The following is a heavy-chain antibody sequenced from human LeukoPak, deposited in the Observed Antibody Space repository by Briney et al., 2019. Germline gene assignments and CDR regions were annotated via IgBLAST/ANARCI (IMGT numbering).Heavy chain of an antibody. V-gene: IGHV3-9*01. J-gene: IGHJ4*02. CDR1: GFTFDDYA. CDR3: AKDTAPIAAAGDFDY. D-gene: IGHD6-13*01. CDR2: ISWNSGSI. Sequence: PGGSLRLSCAASGFTFDDYAMPWVRQAPGKGLEWVSGISWNSGSIGYADSVKGRFTISRDNAKNSLYLQMNSLRAEDTALYYCAKDTAPIAAAGDFDYWGQGTLVTVSS.